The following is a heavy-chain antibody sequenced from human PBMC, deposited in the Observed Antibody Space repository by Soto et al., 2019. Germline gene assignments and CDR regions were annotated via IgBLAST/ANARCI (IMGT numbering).Heavy chain of an antibody. CDR1: GGTFSSYT. V-gene: IGHV1-69*02. CDR2: IIPILGIA. D-gene: IGHD3-22*01. J-gene: IGHJ4*02. CDR3: SITMLVVVGGTGYFDY. Sequence: QVQLVQSGAEVKKPGSSVKVSCKASGGTFSSYTISWVRQAPGQGLEWMGRIIPILGIANYAQKFQGRVTINADKSTSTAYMELSSLRSEDTAVYYCSITMLVVVGGTGYFDYWGQGTLVTVSS.